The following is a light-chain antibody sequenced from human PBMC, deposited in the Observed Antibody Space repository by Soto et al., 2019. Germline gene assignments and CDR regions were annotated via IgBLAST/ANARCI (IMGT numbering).Light chain of an antibody. Sequence: DIVMTQSPDSLAVSLGERATINCKSSQSVLYSSNNKNYLAWYQQKPGQPPKLLLYWASTRESGVPDRCSGSGSGTDFTLTISSLQAEDVAVYYCQQSYTTSYTFGQGTKLEIK. CDR3: QQSYTTSYT. V-gene: IGKV4-1*01. CDR2: WAS. J-gene: IGKJ2*01. CDR1: QSVLYSSNNKNY.